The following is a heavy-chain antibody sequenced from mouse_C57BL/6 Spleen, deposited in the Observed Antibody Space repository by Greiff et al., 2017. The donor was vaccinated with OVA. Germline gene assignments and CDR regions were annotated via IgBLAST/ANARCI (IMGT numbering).Heavy chain of an antibody. CDR3: SRSGAHAMDY. D-gene: IGHD3-1*01. CDR1: GYSFTDYY. V-gene: IGHV1-39*01. CDR2: INPNYGTT. J-gene: IGHJ4*01. Sequence: VQLQQSGPELVKPGASVKISCKASGYSFTDYYMNWVKQSTGKSLEWIGVINPNYGTTSYNQKFKGKATLTVDKSSSTAYMQLTSLTSEDSAVYYCSRSGAHAMDYWGQGTSVTVSS.